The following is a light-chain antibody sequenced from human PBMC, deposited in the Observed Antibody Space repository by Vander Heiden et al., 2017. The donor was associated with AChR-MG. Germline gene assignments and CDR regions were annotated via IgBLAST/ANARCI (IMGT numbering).Light chain of an antibody. Sequence: QSVLTQPPSASGAPGQRVPIACSGSRSNIRTHSVYCCQQLPGTAPKLLIYSNNPRRSGVPDRFSGSKSGTSASLAISGPRSEYEADYYCAARNDSLIDGVFGGGTKLTVL. J-gene: IGLJ3*02. CDR2: SNN. CDR1: RSNIRTHS. CDR3: AARNDSLIDGV. V-gene: IGLV1-47*02.